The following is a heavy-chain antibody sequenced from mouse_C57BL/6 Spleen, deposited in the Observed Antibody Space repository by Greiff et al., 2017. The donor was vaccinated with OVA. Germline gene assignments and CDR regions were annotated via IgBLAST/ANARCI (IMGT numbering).Heavy chain of an antibody. J-gene: IGHJ3*01. CDR2: IYPRSGNT. Sequence: QVQLKESGAELARPGASVKLSCKASGYTFTSYGISWVKQRTGQGLEWIGEIYPRSGNTYYNEKFKGKATLTADKSSSTAYIELRSLTSEDSAVYFCARPLTGPFAYWGQGTLVTVSA. CDR3: ARPLTGPFAY. D-gene: IGHD4-1*01. V-gene: IGHV1-81*01. CDR1: GYTFTSYG.